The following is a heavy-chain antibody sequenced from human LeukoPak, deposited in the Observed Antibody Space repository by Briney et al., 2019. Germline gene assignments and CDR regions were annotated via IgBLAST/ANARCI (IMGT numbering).Heavy chain of an antibody. Sequence: PGGSLRLSCTVSGFPFTVYVIHWFRQAPGKGLEWVAVTSADESIKIYNDSVRGRFTISRDNSKNIQYLQMNSVRVEDTAVYYCARDPVLGAPDYLDYWGRGTLVTVSS. J-gene: IGHJ4*02. CDR2: TSADESIK. CDR3: ARDPVLGAPDYLDY. D-gene: IGHD1-26*01. V-gene: IGHV3-30-3*01. CDR1: GFPFTVYV.